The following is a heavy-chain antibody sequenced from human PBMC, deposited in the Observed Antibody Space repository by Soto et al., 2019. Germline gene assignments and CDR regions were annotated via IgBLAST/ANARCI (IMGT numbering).Heavy chain of an antibody. D-gene: IGHD4-17*01. J-gene: IGHJ6*02. Sequence: SETLSLTCAVSGGSISSSNWWSWVRQPPGKGLEWIGEIYHSGSTNYNPSPKSRVTISVDKSKNQFSLKLSSVTAADTAVYYCARDVPSSTTTFDYYYGMDVWGQGTTVTVSS. CDR3: ARDVPSSTTTFDYYYGMDV. CDR2: IYHSGST. V-gene: IGHV4-4*02. CDR1: GGSISSSNW.